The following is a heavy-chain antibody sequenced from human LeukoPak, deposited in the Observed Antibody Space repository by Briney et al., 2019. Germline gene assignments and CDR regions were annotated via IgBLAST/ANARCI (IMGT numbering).Heavy chain of an antibody. Sequence: GASVKVSCKASGYTFTGYYMHWVRQAPGQGLEWMGWINPNSGGTNYAQKLQGRVTMTRDTSISTAYMELSRLRSDDTAVYYCARSRYCSGGSCYFAFSFGCWGQGTLVTVSS. CDR2: INPNSGGT. CDR3: ARSRYCSGGSCYFAFSFGC. V-gene: IGHV1-2*02. CDR1: GYTFTGYY. D-gene: IGHD2-15*01. J-gene: IGHJ4*02.